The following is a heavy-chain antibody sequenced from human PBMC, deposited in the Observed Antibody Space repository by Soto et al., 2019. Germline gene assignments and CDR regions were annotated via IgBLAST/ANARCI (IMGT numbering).Heavy chain of an antibody. CDR2: ISSGSSTI. V-gene: IGHV3-48*02. J-gene: IGHJ4*02. Sequence: EVQLVESGGGLVQPGGSLRLSCAASGFTFSTCSMNWVRQAPGKGLEWVSYISSGSSTIYYADSVKGRFTISRDNAKNSLYLQMNSLRDEDTAAYYCVRGLSDPFDYWGQGTLVTVSS. CDR1: GFTFSTCS. D-gene: IGHD3-3*02. CDR3: VRGLSDPFDY.